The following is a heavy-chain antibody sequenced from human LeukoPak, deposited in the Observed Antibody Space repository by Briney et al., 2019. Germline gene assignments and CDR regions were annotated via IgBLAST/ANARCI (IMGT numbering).Heavy chain of an antibody. J-gene: IGHJ6*03. CDR3: ARDPLWFGESYYYYYMDV. D-gene: IGHD3-10*01. CDR2: IYSGGST. V-gene: IGHV3-53*01. CDR1: GFTVSSNY. Sequence: GGSLRLSCAASGFTVSSNYMSWVRQAPGKGLEWVSVIYSGGSTYYADSVKGRFTISRDNSKNTLYLQMNSLRAEDTAVYYCARDPLWFGESYYYYYMDVWGKGTTVAVSS.